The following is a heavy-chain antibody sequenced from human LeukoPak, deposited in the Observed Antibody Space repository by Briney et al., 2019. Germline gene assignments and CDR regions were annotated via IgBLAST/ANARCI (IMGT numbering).Heavy chain of an antibody. Sequence: GASVKVSCKASGYTFVGYDIHWVRQAPGQGLEWMGWINPNSGGTNFAQRFQGRVTMTRDTSISTAYMELSSLTSDDTAVYYCARDSEFMKILAALAYWGQGSLVTVSS. CDR3: ARDSEFMKILAALAY. J-gene: IGHJ4*02. CDR2: INPNSGGT. CDR1: GYTFVGYD. V-gene: IGHV1-2*02. D-gene: IGHD2-8*02.